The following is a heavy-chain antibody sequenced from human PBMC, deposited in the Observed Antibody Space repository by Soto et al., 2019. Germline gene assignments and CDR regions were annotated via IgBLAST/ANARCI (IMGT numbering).Heavy chain of an antibody. V-gene: IGHV1-69*12. D-gene: IGHD4-17*01. CDR3: AANPYGAWGVFDY. Sequence: QVQLVQSGAEEKKPGSSVKVSCKASGGTFSSYAISWVRQAPGQGLEWMGGIIPIFSTANYAQKFQGRVTITADESTSTAYMQLSSLRSEDTAVYYCAANPYGAWGVFDYWGQGPLVTVSS. CDR1: GGTFSSYA. CDR2: IIPIFSTA. J-gene: IGHJ4*02.